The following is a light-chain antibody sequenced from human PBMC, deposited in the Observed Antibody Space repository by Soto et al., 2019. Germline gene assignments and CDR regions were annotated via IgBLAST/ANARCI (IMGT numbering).Light chain of an antibody. Sequence: EIGMTPSPAPLFGSPGGRATLSFRASQSVSSNLAWYQQKPGQAPRLLLYGASTRATGIPARFSGSGSGTEFTLTISRLQSEDFAVYYCQKYNNWPPITFGQGTRLEIK. CDR1: QSVSSN. CDR3: QKYNNWPPIT. J-gene: IGKJ5*01. V-gene: IGKV3-15*01. CDR2: GAS.